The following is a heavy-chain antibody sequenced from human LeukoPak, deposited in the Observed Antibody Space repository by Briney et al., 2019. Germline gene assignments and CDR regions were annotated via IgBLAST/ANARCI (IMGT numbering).Heavy chain of an antibody. CDR2: IYYSGST. CDR3: ARTGGSFYFYYYMDV. D-gene: IGHD1-26*01. Sequence: SETLSLTCAVYGGSFSGYYWGWIRQPPGKGLEWIGSIYYSGSTYYNPSLKSRVTISVDTSKNQFSLKLSSVTAADTAVYFCARTGGSFYFYYYMDVWGKGTTVTVSS. V-gene: IGHV4-34*01. CDR1: GGSFSGYY. J-gene: IGHJ6*03.